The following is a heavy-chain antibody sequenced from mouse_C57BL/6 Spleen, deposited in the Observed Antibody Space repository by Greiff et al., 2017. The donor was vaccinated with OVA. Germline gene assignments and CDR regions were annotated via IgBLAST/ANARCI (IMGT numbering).Heavy chain of an antibody. CDR2: INPNYGTT. D-gene: IGHD2-5*01. CDR3: ARSGSNDYYAMDY. J-gene: IGHJ4*01. Sequence: VHVKQSGPELVKPGASVKISCKASGYSFTDYNMNWVKQSNGKSLEWIGVINPNYGTTSYNQKFKGKATLTVDQSSSTAYMQLNSLTSEDSAVYYCARSGSNDYYAMDYWGQGTSVTVSS. V-gene: IGHV1-39*01. CDR1: GYSFTDYN.